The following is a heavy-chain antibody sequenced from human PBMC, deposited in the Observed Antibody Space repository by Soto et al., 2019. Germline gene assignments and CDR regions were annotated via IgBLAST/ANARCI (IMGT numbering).Heavy chain of an antibody. CDR2: ISSNGGST. Sequence: EVQLVESGGGLVQPGGSLRLSCAASGFTFSSYAMHWVRQAPGKGLEYVSAISSNGGSTYYANSVTGRFTISRDNSKNTLYLQMGSLRAEDMAVYYCARDYYGSGLDYWGQGTLVTVSS. J-gene: IGHJ4*02. V-gene: IGHV3-64*01. D-gene: IGHD3-10*01. CDR1: GFTFSSYA. CDR3: ARDYYGSGLDY.